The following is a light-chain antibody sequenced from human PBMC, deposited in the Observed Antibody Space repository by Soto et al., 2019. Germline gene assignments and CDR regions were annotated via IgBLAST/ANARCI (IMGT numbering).Light chain of an antibody. CDR3: QQHSHWPPWT. CDR2: GAS. J-gene: IGKJ1*01. Sequence: EIVMTQSPATLSVSPGERATLSCWASQIILTILALYQQKPGQARRLLIYGASTRATGIPARFSGSGSGTEFTHTISTLEPEDFAVYYCQQHSHWPPWTFGQGTKVDIK. V-gene: IGKV3-15*01. CDR1: QIILTI.